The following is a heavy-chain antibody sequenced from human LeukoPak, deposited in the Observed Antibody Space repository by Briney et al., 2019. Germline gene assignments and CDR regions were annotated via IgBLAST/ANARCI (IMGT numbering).Heavy chain of an antibody. V-gene: IGHV5-51*01. Sequence: GESLKISCWGSGYSFTTYWIGWVRQMPGKGLEWMGIIYPGDSDTRYTPSFQGQVTMSADNSINTAYLQWSSLKASDTAMYYCARRQGCSSTSCPPDYWGQGTLVTVSP. CDR1: GYSFTTYW. J-gene: IGHJ4*02. CDR2: IYPGDSDT. CDR3: ARRQGCSSTSCPPDY. D-gene: IGHD2-2*01.